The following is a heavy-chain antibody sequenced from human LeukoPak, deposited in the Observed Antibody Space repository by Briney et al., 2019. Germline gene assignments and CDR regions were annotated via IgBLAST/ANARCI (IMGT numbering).Heavy chain of an antibody. CDR3: EVNYYGSGSYRHFDY. J-gene: IGHJ4*02. V-gene: IGHV1-24*01. CDR2: FDPEDGET. CDR1: GYTLTELS. D-gene: IGHD3-10*01. Sequence: ASVKVSCKVSGYTLTELSMHWVRQAPGKGLEWMGGFDPEDGETIYAQKFQGRVTMTEDTSTDTAYMELSSLRSEDTAVYYCEVNYYGSGSYRHFDYWGQGTLVTVSS.